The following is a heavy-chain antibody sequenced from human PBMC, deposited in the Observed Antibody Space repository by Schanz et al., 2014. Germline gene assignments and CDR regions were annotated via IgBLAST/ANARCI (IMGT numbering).Heavy chain of an antibody. D-gene: IGHD2-21*01. CDR3: VRDGYSVVVISPTESFDI. V-gene: IGHV3-48*01. Sequence: EVQLVESGGGLVQPGGSLRLSCAASGFTFSSNSMNWVRQAPGKGLEWISYIGSSSSRIDHADSVKGRFTISRDNAKNSLYLQMNSLRAEDTAVYYCVRDGYSVVVISPTESFDIWGQGTMXTVSP. CDR2: IGSSSSRI. CDR1: GFTFSSNS. J-gene: IGHJ3*02.